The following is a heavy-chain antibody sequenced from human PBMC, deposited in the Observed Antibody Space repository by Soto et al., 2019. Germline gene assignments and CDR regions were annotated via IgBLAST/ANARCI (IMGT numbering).Heavy chain of an antibody. J-gene: IGHJ4*02. D-gene: IGHD3-3*01. Sequence: GGSLRLSCAASGFTFTRYSMNWVRQAPGKGLEWVSSISSTTNYMYYADSMKGRFTVSRDNAKNSLYLQMNSLRAEDTAVYYCARGRITIFGVVTHFDYWGQGTLVTAPQ. CDR3: ARGRITIFGVVTHFDY. V-gene: IGHV3-21*01. CDR1: GFTFTRYS. CDR2: ISSTTNYM.